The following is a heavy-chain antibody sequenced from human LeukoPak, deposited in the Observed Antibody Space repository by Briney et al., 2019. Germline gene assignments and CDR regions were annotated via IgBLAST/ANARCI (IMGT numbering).Heavy chain of an antibody. J-gene: IGHJ3*02. V-gene: IGHV4-59*01. D-gene: IGHD2-2*01. CDR3: ARDSSDAFDI. CDR2: IYYSGST. Sequence: SETLSLTCTVSGGSISSYYWSWIRQPPGKGLEWIGYIYYSGSTNYNPSLKSRVTISVDTSKNQFSLKLSSVTAADPAVYYCARDSSDAFDIWGQGTMVTVSS. CDR1: GGSISSYY.